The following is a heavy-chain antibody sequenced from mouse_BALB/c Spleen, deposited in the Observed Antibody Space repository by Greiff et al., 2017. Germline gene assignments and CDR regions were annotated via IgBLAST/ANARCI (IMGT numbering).Heavy chain of an antibody. V-gene: IGHV5-6*01. CDR1: GFTFSSYG. CDR2: ISSGGSYT. CDR3: ADDRYDY. Sequence: EVKVVESGGDLVKPGGSLKLSCAASGFTFSSYGMSWVRQTPDKRLEWVATISSGGSYTYYPDSVKGRFTISRDNAKNTLYLQMSSLKSEDTAMYYCADDRYDYWGQGTTLTVSS. D-gene: IGHD2-14*01. J-gene: IGHJ2*01.